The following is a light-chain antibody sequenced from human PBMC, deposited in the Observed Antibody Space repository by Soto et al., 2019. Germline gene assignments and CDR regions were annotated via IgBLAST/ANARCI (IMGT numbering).Light chain of an antibody. Sequence: EIVLTQSPGTLSLSPGERATLSCRASQSVSSSYLAWYQQKPGQAPRLLISGASGRATGIPDRFSGSGSGTDFTLTISRLEPEDFAVYYCQQYRTFGQGTKVDI. V-gene: IGKV3-20*01. CDR1: QSVSSSY. CDR3: QQYRT. CDR2: GAS. J-gene: IGKJ1*01.